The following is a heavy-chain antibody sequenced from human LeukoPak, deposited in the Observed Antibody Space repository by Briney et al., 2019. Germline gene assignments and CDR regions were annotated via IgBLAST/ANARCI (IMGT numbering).Heavy chain of an antibody. J-gene: IGHJ4*02. Sequence: PSETLSLTCTVSGGSISSYYWSWIRQPPGKGLEWIGYIYYSGSTNYNPSLRSRVTISVDTSKNQFSLKLSSVTAADTAVYYCARVEDGYNSFDYWGQGTLVTVSS. CDR3: ARVEDGYNSFDY. CDR1: GGSISSYY. V-gene: IGHV4-59*01. CDR2: IYYSGST. D-gene: IGHD5-24*01.